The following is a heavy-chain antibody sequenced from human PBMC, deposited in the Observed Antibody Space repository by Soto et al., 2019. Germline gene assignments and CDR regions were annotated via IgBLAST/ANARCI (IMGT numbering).Heavy chain of an antibody. D-gene: IGHD2-2*01. J-gene: IGHJ3*01. CDR1: GFSFGDYA. V-gene: IGHV3-49*03. Sequence: GGSLRLSCTASGFSFGDYAMSWFRQAPGKGLEWVGFIRSKAYGATTEYAASVKGRFTISRDESKTIAYLQMNSLKSEDTAVYYCTRARYCSSTTCYQDAFDFWGQGTMVTVSS. CDR2: IRSKAYGATT. CDR3: TRARYCSSTTCYQDAFDF.